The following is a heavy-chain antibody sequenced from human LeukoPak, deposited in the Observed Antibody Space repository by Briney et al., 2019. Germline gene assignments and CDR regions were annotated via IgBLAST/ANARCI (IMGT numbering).Heavy chain of an antibody. J-gene: IGHJ4*01. Sequence: PGGSLRLSCAASGFTFSNYWMHWVRQAPGKGLVWVSRINGDGSGTTYADSVKGRFTISRDNAKNTLYLQMNSLRAEDTAVYYCARGYYGDTHFDYWGQGILVTVSS. D-gene: IGHD4-17*01. V-gene: IGHV3-74*03. CDR3: ARGYYGDTHFDY. CDR1: GFTFSNYW. CDR2: INGDGSGT.